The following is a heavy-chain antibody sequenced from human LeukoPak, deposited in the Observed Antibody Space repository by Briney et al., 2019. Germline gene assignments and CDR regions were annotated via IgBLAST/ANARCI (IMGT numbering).Heavy chain of an antibody. CDR1: GYTFTGYY. D-gene: IGHD3-9*01. CDR2: INPNNGGT. V-gene: IGHV1-2*02. J-gene: IGHJ3*02. Sequence: ASVKVSCKASGYTFTGYYMHWVRQAPGQGLEWMGWINPNNGGTNCAQKFQGRVTMTRDTSISTAYMELSRLRSDDTAVYYCARDILTGYYHDAFDIWGQGTMVTVSS. CDR3: ARDILTGYYHDAFDI.